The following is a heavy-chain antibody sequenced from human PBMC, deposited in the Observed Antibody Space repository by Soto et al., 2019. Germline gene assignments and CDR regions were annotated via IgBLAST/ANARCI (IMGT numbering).Heavy chain of an antibody. CDR2: INSPGTTI. J-gene: IGHJ6*02. V-gene: IGHV3-74*01. Sequence: EVQLVESGGDLVQPGGSLRLSCAASGFTFTDYWMHWVRQAPGKGLVWVSRINSPGTTITYADSVKGRFTISRDNVKNTLYLQMDSLRAEDTATYYCARDCTTISCYTGGYFYGMDVWGQGTTVTVSS. CDR1: GFTFTDYW. CDR3: ARDCTTISCYTGGYFYGMDV. D-gene: IGHD2-2*02.